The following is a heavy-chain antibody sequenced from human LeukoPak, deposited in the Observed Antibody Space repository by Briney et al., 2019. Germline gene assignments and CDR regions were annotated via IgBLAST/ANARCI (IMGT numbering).Heavy chain of an antibody. V-gene: IGHV1-18*01. CDR3: ARGVMVRGVISWFDP. D-gene: IGHD3-10*01. CDR2: ISVYNGNT. Sequence: GASVKVSCKASGYTFTNYGISWVRQAPGQGLEWMGWISVYNGNTNYAQKLQGRVTMTTDTSTSTAYMELRSLRSDDTAVYYCARGVMVRGVISWFDPWGQGTLVTDSS. CDR1: GYTFTNYG. J-gene: IGHJ5*02.